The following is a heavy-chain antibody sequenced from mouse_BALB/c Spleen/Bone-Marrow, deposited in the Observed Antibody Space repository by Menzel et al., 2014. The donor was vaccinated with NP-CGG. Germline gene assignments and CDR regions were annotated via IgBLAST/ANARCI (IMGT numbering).Heavy chain of an antibody. Sequence: VQLQHSGPELVKPGTSVKMSCKASGYTFTSYVMHWVKQKPGQGLEWIGYINPYNDGIKYDEKFKGKATLTSDKSSSTAYMELSSLTSEDSAVYLCGRDYYGSTSFAYWGQGTLVTVSA. CDR2: INPYNDGI. V-gene: IGHV1-14*01. CDR3: GRDYYGSTSFAY. D-gene: IGHD1-1*01. J-gene: IGHJ3*01. CDR1: GYTFTSYV.